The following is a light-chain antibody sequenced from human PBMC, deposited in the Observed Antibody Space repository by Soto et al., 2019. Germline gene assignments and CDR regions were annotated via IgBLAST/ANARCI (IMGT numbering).Light chain of an antibody. CDR1: SSDVGGYNY. V-gene: IGLV2-14*01. CDR2: EVS. CDR3: SSYTSSSTPYV. J-gene: IGLJ1*01. Sequence: QSVLTQPASVSGSPGQSITISCTGTSSDVGGYNYVSWYQQHPGKAPKLMIYEVSTRPSGVSNRFSGSKSGNPASLTISGLQAEDEADYYCSSYTSSSTPYVFGTETKVTVL.